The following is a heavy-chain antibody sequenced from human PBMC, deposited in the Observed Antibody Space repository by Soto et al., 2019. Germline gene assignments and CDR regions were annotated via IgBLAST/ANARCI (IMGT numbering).Heavy chain of an antibody. J-gene: IGHJ6*02. CDR3: ARDRGARLASYYYYGMDV. D-gene: IGHD6-6*01. Sequence: QVQLVQSGAEVKRPGSSVKVSCKASGGTFSSYAISWVRQAPGQGLEWMGGIIPIFGTANYAQKFQGRVTITADESTSTAYMELSSLRSEDTAVYYWARDRGARLASYYYYGMDVWGQGTTVTVSS. V-gene: IGHV1-69*12. CDR2: IIPIFGTA. CDR1: GGTFSSYA.